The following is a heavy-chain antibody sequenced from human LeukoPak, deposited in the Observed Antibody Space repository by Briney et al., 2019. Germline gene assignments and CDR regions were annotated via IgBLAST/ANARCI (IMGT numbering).Heavy chain of an antibody. D-gene: IGHD3-3*01. Sequence: PGESLQISCKGSGSNFTSYWIGGVRQLPGKGLEWMGIIYPCDSDTRYSPSFQGQVSISADKSISTAYLQWSSLKASDSAMYYCARQHRYDFGFDYWGQGTLVTVSS. V-gene: IGHV5-51*01. CDR1: GSNFTSYW. CDR2: IYPCDSDT. CDR3: ARQHRYDFGFDY. J-gene: IGHJ4*02.